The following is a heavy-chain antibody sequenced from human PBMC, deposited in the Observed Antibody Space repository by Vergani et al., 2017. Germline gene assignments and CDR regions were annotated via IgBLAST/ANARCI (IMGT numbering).Heavy chain of an antibody. CDR2: ISGYNGNT. CDR3: ARETTVTPFDI. Sequence: QVHLVQSGDEVKKPGASVKVSCKASGYAFRSYGISWVRQAPGQGLEWMGWISGYNGNTKYAQKFQGRVTMTTDTSTTTAYMGLRSVRFDDTAVYYCARETTVTPFDIWGQGRMVTVSS. J-gene: IGHJ3*02. V-gene: IGHV1-18*01. D-gene: IGHD4-17*01. CDR1: GYAFRSYG.